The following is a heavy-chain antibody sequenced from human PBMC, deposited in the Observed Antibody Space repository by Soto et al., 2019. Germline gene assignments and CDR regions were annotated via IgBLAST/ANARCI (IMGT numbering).Heavy chain of an antibody. D-gene: IGHD2-2*02. V-gene: IGHV5-10-1*01. Sequence: GESLKISCKGSGYSFASYWISWVRQMPGKGLEWMGRIDPSDSYTNYSPSFQGHVTISADKSISTAYLQWSSLKASDTAMYYCARLPGCSSTSCYNEGIYYYYGMDVWGQGTTVTVSS. CDR2: IDPSDSYT. CDR3: ARLPGCSSTSCYNEGIYYYYGMDV. J-gene: IGHJ6*02. CDR1: GYSFASYW.